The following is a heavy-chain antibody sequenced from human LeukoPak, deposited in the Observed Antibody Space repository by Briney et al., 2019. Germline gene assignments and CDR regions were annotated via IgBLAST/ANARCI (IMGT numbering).Heavy chain of an antibody. V-gene: IGHV7-4-1*02. CDR2: INTNTGNP. Sequence: ASVKVSCKASGYTFASYGVNWVRQAPGQGLEWLGWINTNTGNPTYAQGFTGRFVFSLDTSVSTAYLQISSLKAEDTVVYYCARDQAGLLWFGPALGKGFDYWGQGTLVTVSS. CDR3: ARDQAGLLWFGPALGKGFDY. D-gene: IGHD3-10*01. CDR1: GYTFASYG. J-gene: IGHJ4*02.